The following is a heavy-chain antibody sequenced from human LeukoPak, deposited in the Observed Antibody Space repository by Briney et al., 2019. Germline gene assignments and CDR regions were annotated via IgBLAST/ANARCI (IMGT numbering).Heavy chain of an antibody. CDR1: GYTFTDYH. J-gene: IGHJ4*02. Sequence: GASVKVSCMASGYTFTDYHIHWVRQAPGQGLEWRGWINPKKGDTGYSERIEGRVTMTRDTSISTVYMELRSLTSDDAAVYYCARDAGPAFGGAFDLWGLGTLVTVSS. D-gene: IGHD3-3*01. CDR2: INPKKGDT. V-gene: IGHV1-2*02. CDR3: ARDAGPAFGGAFDL.